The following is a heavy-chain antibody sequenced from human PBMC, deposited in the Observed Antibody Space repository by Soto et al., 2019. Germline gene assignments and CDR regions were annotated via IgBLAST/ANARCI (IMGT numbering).Heavy chain of an antibody. Sequence: LRLSCVASRFTFSTYEMHWVRQAPGKGLEWVSYISSGGSTVYYADSVKGRFTISRDNTGNSLYLQMNSLRDEDTALYYCVRYCSTTLCNGVATRTFDYWGQGTLVTVSS. CDR1: RFTFSTYE. J-gene: IGHJ4*02. D-gene: IGHD2-2*01. V-gene: IGHV3-48*03. CDR2: ISSGGSTV. CDR3: VRYCSTTLCNGVATRTFDY.